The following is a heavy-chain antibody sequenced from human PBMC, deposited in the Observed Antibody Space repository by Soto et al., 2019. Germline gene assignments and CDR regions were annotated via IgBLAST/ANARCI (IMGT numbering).Heavy chain of an antibody. CDR2: IIPIFGTA. J-gene: IGHJ6*02. CDR3: ASVEIPGGTVTTRYYYYGMDV. V-gene: IGHV1-69*01. D-gene: IGHD4-4*01. CDR1: GGTFSSYA. Sequence: QVQLVQSGAEVKKPGSSVKVSCKASGGTFSSYAISWVRQAPGQGLEWMGGIIPIFGTANYAQKFQGRVTITADESTSTAYMELSSLRSEDTAVYYCASVEIPGGTVTTRYYYYGMDVWGPGTTVTVSS.